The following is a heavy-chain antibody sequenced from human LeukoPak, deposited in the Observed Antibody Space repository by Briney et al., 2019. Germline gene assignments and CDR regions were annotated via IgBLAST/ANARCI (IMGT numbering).Heavy chain of an antibody. CDR3: ARGRRNDP. J-gene: IGHJ5*02. V-gene: IGHV4-34*01. CDR2: INHSGST. Sequence: SETLSLTCAVYGGSFSGYYWSWIRQPPGKGPEWIGEINHSGSTNYNPSLKSRVTISVDTSKNQFSLKLSSVTAADTAVYYCARGRRNDPWGQGTLVTVSS. CDR1: GGSFSGYY.